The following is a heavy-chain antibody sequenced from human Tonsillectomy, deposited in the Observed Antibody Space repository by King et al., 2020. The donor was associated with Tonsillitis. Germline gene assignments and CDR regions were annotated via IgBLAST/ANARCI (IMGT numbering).Heavy chain of an antibody. J-gene: IGHJ5*02. D-gene: IGHD3-10*01. CDR2: VYYTGST. CDR3: VRGXXXVFASXXXXXYXFXP. Sequence: VQLQESGPGLVKPSETLSLSCTVSGGSISSYYWSWIRQPPGQGLEWIGYVYYTGSTNSNPSLKSRVSMSVDTSKNQFSLKLTSVTSADTAVYYCVRGXXXVFASXXXXXYXFXPWGQGTXXTXS. V-gene: IGHV4-59*01. CDR1: GGSISSYY.